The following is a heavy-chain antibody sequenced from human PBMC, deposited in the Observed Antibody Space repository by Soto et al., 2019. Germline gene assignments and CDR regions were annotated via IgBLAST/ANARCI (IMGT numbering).Heavy chain of an antibody. CDR2: IYYSGTT. CDR3: ARREIQGPIDY. J-gene: IGHJ4*02. V-gene: IGHV4-28*01. Sequence: QVQLQESGPGLVKPSDTLSLTCAVSGYSISSSNWWGWIRQPPGKGLEWIGYIYYSGTTYYNPSRKSRVTMSVDTSNNQCALKLTSVTAVDTAVYYCARREIQGPIDYWGQGTLVTVSS. D-gene: IGHD1-26*01. CDR1: GYSISSSNW.